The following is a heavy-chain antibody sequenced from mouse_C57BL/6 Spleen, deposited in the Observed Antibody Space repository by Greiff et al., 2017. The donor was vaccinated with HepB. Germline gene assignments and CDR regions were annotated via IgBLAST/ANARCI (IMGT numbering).Heavy chain of an antibody. CDR1: GYTFTSYW. D-gene: IGHD2-3*01. V-gene: IGHV1-50*01. J-gene: IGHJ3*01. CDR3: ARRDGEFAY. CDR2: IDPSDSYT. Sequence: VQLQQPGAELVKPGASVKLSCKASGYTFTSYWMQWVKQRPGQGLEWIGEIDPSDSYTNYNQKFKGKATLTVDTSSSTAYMQLSSLTSEDSAVYYCARRDGEFAYWGQGTLVTVSA.